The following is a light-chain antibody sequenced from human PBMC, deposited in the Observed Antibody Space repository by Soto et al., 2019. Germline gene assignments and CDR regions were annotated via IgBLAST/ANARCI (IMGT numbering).Light chain of an antibody. CDR3: QSYDNSLSAYV. CDR1: SSNIGAGYD. CDR2: GNS. J-gene: IGLJ1*01. V-gene: IGLV1-40*01. Sequence: SALAQPPSVSGAPGQKVTISCTGSSSNIGAGYDLHWYQQLPGTAPKLLLYGNSNRPSGVPDRFSGSKSGTSASLAITGLQAEDEADYYCQSYDNSLSAYVFGTGTKVTVL.